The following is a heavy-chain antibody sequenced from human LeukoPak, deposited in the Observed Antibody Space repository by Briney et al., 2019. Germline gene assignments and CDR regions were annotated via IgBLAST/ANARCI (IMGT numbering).Heavy chain of an antibody. D-gene: IGHD3-22*01. CDR1: GYSFTSYW. Sequence: GESLKISCKGSGYSFTSYWIGWVRQMPGKGLEWMGIIYPGDSDTRYSPSFQGQVTISADKSISTAYLQWSSLKASDTAMYDCARHRAFNYYDSSGYEFDYWGQGTLVTVSS. CDR3: ARHRAFNYYDSSGYEFDY. CDR2: IYPGDSDT. V-gene: IGHV5-51*01. J-gene: IGHJ4*02.